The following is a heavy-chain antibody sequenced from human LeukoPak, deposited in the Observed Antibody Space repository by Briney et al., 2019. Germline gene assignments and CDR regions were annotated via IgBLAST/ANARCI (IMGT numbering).Heavy chain of an antibody. J-gene: IGHJ6*02. V-gene: IGHV3-23*01. D-gene: IGHD3-16*01. Sequence: GGSLRLSCATSGFTFSAYAVTWVRQAPGQGLEWVSAISGSGGSTYYADSVKGRFTISRDTSKNLVYLQLNSLRAEDTAIYFCARFRWGDYYYYGVDVWGQGTTVTVSS. CDR2: ISGSGGST. CDR3: ARFRWGDYYYYGVDV. CDR1: GFTFSAYA.